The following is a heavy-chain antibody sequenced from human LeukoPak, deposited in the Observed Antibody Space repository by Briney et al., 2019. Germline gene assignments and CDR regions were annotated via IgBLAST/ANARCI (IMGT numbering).Heavy chain of an antibody. Sequence: PGGSLRLSCAASGFTFSSYSMNWVRQAPGKGLEWVSSISSSSSYIYYADSVKGRSTISRDNAKNSLYLQMSSLRAEDTAVYYCARLHYDFVWGIFDYWGQGTLVTVSS. D-gene: IGHD3-16*01. CDR3: ARLHYDFVWGIFDY. J-gene: IGHJ4*02. CDR2: ISSSSSYI. CDR1: GFTFSSYS. V-gene: IGHV3-21*01.